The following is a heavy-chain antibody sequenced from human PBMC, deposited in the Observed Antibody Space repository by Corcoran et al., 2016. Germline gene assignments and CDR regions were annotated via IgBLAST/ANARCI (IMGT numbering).Heavy chain of an antibody. CDR2: ISAYNGNT. D-gene: IGHD3-3*01. CDR3: ARDLRCVEWPNYGMDV. CDR1: GYTFTSYG. Sequence: QVQLVQSGAELTKPGASVKVSCKASGYTFTSYGISWVRQAPGQGLEWMGWISAYNGNTNYAQKLQGRVTMTTDTSTSTAYMELRSLRSDDTAVYYGARDLRCVEWPNYGMDVWGQGTTVTGSS. J-gene: IGHJ6*01. V-gene: IGHV1-18*01.